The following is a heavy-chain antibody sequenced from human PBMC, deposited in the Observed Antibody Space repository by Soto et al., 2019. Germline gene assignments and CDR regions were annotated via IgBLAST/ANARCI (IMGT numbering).Heavy chain of an antibody. J-gene: IGHJ6*03. D-gene: IGHD2-2*01. CDR1: GFTFSSYS. CDR3: AREGYCSSTSCPGGYYYYMDV. Sequence: EVQLVESGGGLVQPGGSLRLSCAASGFTFSSYSMNWVRQAPGKGLEWVSYISSSSSTIYYADSVKGRFTISRDNAKNSLYLQMNSLRAEDTAVYYCAREGYCSSTSCPGGYYYYMDVWGKGTTVTVSS. CDR2: ISSSSSTI. V-gene: IGHV3-48*01.